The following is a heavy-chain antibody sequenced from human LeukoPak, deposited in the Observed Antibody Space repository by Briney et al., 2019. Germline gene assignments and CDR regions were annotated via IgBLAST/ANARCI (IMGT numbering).Heavy chain of an antibody. D-gene: IGHD5-24*01. J-gene: IGHJ4*02. CDR1: GGTFSSYT. CDR3: ARGDGDGYNYHYFDY. CDR2: IIPILGVA. V-gene: IGHV1-69*02. Sequence: SVKVSCKASGGTFSSYTISWVRQAPGQGLEWMGRIIPILGVANYAQKFQGRVTITADKSTSTAYMELSSLRSEDTAVYYCARGDGDGYNYHYFDYWGQGTLVTVSS.